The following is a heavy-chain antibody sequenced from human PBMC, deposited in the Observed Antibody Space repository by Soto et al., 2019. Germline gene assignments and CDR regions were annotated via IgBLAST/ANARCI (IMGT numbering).Heavy chain of an antibody. Sequence: EVQLVESGGGLVKPGGSLRLSCAASGFTFSNAWMNWVRQAPGKGLEWFGRIKSKTDGGTTDYAAPVKGRFTISRDDSKNTLYLQMNSLKTEDTAVYYCTTVGITGTTDWPYYYYGMDVWGQGTTVTVSS. V-gene: IGHV3-15*07. CDR2: IKSKTDGGTT. J-gene: IGHJ6*02. CDR3: TTVGITGTTDWPYYYYGMDV. D-gene: IGHD1-7*01. CDR1: GFTFSNAW.